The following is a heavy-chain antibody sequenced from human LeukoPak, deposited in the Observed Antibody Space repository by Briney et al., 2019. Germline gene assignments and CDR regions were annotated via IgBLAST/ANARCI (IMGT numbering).Heavy chain of an antibody. Sequence: SETLSLTCAVYGGSFSGYYWSWIRQPPGKGLEWIGEINHSGSTNYNPSLKSRVTISVDTSKNQFSLKLSSVTAADTAVYYCARGDWGSPDYYYMDVWGKGTTVTISS. J-gene: IGHJ6*03. CDR1: GGSFSGYY. CDR2: INHSGST. V-gene: IGHV4-34*01. CDR3: ARGDWGSPDYYYMDV. D-gene: IGHD7-27*01.